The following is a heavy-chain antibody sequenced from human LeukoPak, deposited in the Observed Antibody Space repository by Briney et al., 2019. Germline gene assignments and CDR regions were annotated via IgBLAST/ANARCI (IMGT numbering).Heavy chain of an antibody. CDR3: ARDPYYYDSSGYYYR. CDR1: GFTFSSYA. J-gene: IGHJ4*02. D-gene: IGHD3-22*01. V-gene: IGHV3-23*01. Sequence: PGGSLRLSCAASGFTFSSYAMSWVRQAPGKGLEWVSVISGSGGSTYYADSVKGRFTISRDNSKNTLYLQMNSLRAEGTAVYYCARDPYYYDSSGYYYRWGQGTLVTVSS. CDR2: ISGSGGST.